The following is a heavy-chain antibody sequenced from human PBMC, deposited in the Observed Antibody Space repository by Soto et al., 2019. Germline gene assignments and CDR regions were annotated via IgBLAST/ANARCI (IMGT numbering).Heavy chain of an antibody. CDR2: ISSNGGTT. J-gene: IGHJ4*02. Sequence: EVQLAESGGGMVKPGGSLRLSCVASGFTFSSYDMHWVRKAPGKGLEYVSSISSNGGTTYYGNSVKGRFTISRDNSKNTLYRQMGSLRADDMAVYYCVRRVSGNYDYWGQGTLVTVSS. CDR1: GFTFSSYD. V-gene: IGHV3-64*01. D-gene: IGHD1-7*01. CDR3: VRRVSGNYDY.